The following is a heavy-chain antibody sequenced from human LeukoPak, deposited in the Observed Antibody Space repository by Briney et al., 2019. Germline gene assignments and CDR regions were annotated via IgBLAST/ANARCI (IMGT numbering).Heavy chain of an antibody. Sequence: GGSLRLSCAVPKFTFSIFGIHWVRQAPGKGLEWVSYISGPETSIYYADAVKGRFTVSRDNAKNSLYLQMNSLRAEDTAIYYCVRGELRFSRGYFDNWGQGTLVTVSP. CDR3: VRGELRFSRGYFDN. V-gene: IGHV3-48*03. D-gene: IGHD3-3*01. J-gene: IGHJ4*02. CDR2: ISGPETSI. CDR1: KFTFSIFG.